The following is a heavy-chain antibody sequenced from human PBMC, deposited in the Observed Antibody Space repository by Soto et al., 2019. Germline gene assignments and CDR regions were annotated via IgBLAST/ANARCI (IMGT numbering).Heavy chain of an antibody. CDR1: GFTFNTYA. Sequence: EVQLLESGGGLVQPGGPLRLSCAASGFTFNTYAMNWVRQAPGKGLELVSIITGSGDDTLYADSVKGRFTISRDNSKNTLYLQMNSLRVEDTAIYYCSKASRERYPGSRVFAFCGQGTLVTVSS. J-gene: IGHJ4*02. CDR3: SKASRERYPGSRVFAF. CDR2: ITGSGDDT. D-gene: IGHD1-26*01. V-gene: IGHV3-23*01.